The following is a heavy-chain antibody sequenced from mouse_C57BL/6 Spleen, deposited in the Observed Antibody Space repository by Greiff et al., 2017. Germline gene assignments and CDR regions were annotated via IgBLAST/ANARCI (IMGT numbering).Heavy chain of an antibody. Sequence: EVKLVESGGGLVQPGGSLKLSCAASGFTFSDYYMYWVRQTPEKRLEWVAYISNGGGSTYYPDTVKGRFTKSRDNAKNTLYLQMSRLKSEDTAMYYCARRGWYYAMDYWGQGTSVTVSS. J-gene: IGHJ4*01. CDR2: ISNGGGST. V-gene: IGHV5-12*01. CDR3: ARRGWYYAMDY. D-gene: IGHD2-3*01. CDR1: GFTFSDYY.